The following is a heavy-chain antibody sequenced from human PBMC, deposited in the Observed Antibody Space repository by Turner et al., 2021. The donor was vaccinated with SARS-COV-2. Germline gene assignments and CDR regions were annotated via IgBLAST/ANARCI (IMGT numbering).Heavy chain of an antibody. CDR2: IYYRGST. V-gene: IGHV4-59*01. CDR1: GGSMNSNY. J-gene: IGHJ5*02. D-gene: IGHD2-21*02. CDR3: ARETVNNWVDP. Sequence: QVQLQESGPRLVKPLKTLSRTCTVSGGSMNSNYWSWVRPPPGKRLEWIGYIYYRGSTNYNPSLKSRVTISVDTSKNQFSLKLTSVTAADTAIYYCARETVNNWVDPWGQGTLVTVSS.